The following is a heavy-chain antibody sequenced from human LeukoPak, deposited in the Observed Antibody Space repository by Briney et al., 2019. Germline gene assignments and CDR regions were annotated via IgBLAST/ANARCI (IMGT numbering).Heavy chain of an antibody. CDR2: IYSGGST. D-gene: IGHD5-18*01. J-gene: IGHJ4*02. V-gene: IGHV3-53*01. Sequence: GGSLRLSCAASGFTVSSNYMSWVRQAPGKGLEWVSVIYSGGSTYYADSVKGRFTISRDNSKNTLYLQMNSLRAEDTAVYYCARDRVSYSYGYTCFDYWGQGTLVTVSS. CDR3: ARDRVSYSYGYTCFDY. CDR1: GFTVSSNY.